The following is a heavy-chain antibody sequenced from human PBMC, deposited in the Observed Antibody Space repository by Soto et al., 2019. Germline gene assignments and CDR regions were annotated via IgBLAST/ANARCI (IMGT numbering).Heavy chain of an antibody. CDR2: IYHSGST. V-gene: IGHV4-4*02. Sequence: QVQLQESGPGLVKPSGTLSLTCAVSGGSISSSNWWSWVRQPPGKGLEWIGDIYHSGSTNSNPSLKSRVPISVDKSKSQLSLKLSSVTAADTAVYYCARVLGNDAFDIWGQGTMLTVSS. J-gene: IGHJ3*02. CDR1: GGSISSSNW. D-gene: IGHD3-3*02. CDR3: ARVLGNDAFDI.